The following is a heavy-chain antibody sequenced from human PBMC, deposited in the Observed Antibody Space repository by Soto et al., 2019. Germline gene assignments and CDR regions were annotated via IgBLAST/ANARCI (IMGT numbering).Heavy chain of an antibody. Sequence: PGGSLRLSCTASGFTLSHYWIHWVRQVPGKGPVWVSRISGDGGITDYSDSVRGRFTISRDNAKNTVYLQMNGLRVEDTAVYYCGSLIQQWGPGTLVTVSS. V-gene: IGHV3-74*01. CDR3: GSLIQQ. J-gene: IGHJ4*02. CDR1: GFTLSHYW. D-gene: IGHD1-1*01. CDR2: ISGDGGIT.